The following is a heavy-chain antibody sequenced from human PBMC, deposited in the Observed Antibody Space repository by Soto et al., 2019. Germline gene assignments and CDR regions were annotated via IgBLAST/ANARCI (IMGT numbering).Heavy chain of an antibody. CDR1: GFMFSRYA. CDR2: ISKDGSVI. CDR3: VRSRSGAVPDSFAY. V-gene: IGHV3-30*04. J-gene: IGHJ4*02. Sequence: QVQLVESGGGVVPPGRSLRLSCAASGFMFSRYAMLWVRQAPGKGLEWVAVISKDGSVIYYADSVKGRFTISRDKSKNMVYLQLNSLRDEDTAVFYCVRSRSGAVPDSFAYWGQGTLVTVAS. D-gene: IGHD3-10*01.